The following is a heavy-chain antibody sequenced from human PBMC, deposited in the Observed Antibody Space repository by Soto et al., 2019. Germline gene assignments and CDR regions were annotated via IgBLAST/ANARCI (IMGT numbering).Heavy chain of an antibody. CDR1: GFTVSSDS. Sequence: EVQLVETGGDLIQPGGSLRLSCAASGFTVSSDSMTWVRQAPGKGLEWISIIYSDNNTDYADSVKGRFSSSRDTSKNILYLQMNSRRAEDTAEYYCARHYSAMGVWGQGTTVTVSS. CDR2: IYSDNNT. CDR3: ARHYSAMGV. J-gene: IGHJ6*02. V-gene: IGHV3-53*02.